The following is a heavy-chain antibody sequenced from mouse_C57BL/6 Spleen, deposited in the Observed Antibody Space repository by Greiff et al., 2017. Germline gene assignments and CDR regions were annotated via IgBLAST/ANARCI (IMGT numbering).Heavy chain of an antibody. CDR3: ARRDGGCVYDARDY. J-gene: IGHJ4*01. CDR1: GYTFTSYT. Sequence: QVPLQQSGAELARPGASVKMSCKASGYTFTSYTMHWVKQRPGQGLEWIGYINPSSGYTKYNQKFKDKATLTAAKSSSTAYMQLSSLTSEDSAVDYCARRDGGCVYDARDYWGQGTSVTVSS. V-gene: IGHV1-4*01. CDR2: INPSSGYT. D-gene: IGHD1-1*02.